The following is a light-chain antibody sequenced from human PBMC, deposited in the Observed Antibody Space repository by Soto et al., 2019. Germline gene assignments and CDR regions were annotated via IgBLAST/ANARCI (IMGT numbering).Light chain of an antibody. J-gene: IGKJ2*01. CDR1: QTISSY. CDR2: AAS. Sequence: DIQMTQSPYSLSASVGDRVTITCRASQTISSYLNWYQQKPGKAPKLLIYAASSLQSGVPSRFSGSGSETDFTFTISSLQPEDFATYYCQQGYSTPYTFGQGTKLEIK. CDR3: QQGYSTPYT. V-gene: IGKV1-39*01.